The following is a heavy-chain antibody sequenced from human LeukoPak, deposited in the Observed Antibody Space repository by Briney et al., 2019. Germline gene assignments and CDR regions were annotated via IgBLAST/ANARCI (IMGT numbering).Heavy chain of an antibody. V-gene: IGHV3-23*01. CDR1: GFPFSRYG. Sequence: PGGSLRPSCAASGFPFSRYGLSWVRQAPGKGLEWVSVISSSGGSTYHADSVKGRFSISRDNSRNTLYLQMNSLRAEDTAIYYCAKDHYDSSGYANWFDLWGQGTLVTVSS. J-gene: IGHJ5*02. CDR3: AKDHYDSSGYANWFDL. CDR2: ISSSGGST. D-gene: IGHD3-22*01.